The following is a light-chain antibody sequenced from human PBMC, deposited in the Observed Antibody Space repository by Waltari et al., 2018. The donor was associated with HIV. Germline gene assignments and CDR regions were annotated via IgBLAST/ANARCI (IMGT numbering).Light chain of an antibody. J-gene: IGKJ3*01. CDR3: QRLNSYRFT. CDR2: TAS. CDR1: QGISSY. V-gene: IGKV1-9*01. Sequence: DSQLTQSPSFLSASVGDRVTIPCRASQGISSYLAWYQQKPGKAPKLLIYTASMLQSGVPSRFSGSGSGTEFTLTISSLQPEDFATYYCQRLNSYRFTFGPGTKVDIK.